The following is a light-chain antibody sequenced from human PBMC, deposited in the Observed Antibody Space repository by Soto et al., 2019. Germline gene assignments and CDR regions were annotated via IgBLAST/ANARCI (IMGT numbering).Light chain of an antibody. J-gene: IGKJ1*01. CDR2: DAS. CDR3: QQYNSYWT. V-gene: IGKV1-5*01. CDR1: QSISSW. Sequence: DIQMTQSPSTLSASAGDRVTITCRASQSISSWLAWYQQKPGKAPKLLIYDASSLEGGVPSRFSGSGSGTEFTLTISSLQPDDFATYYCQQYNSYWTFGQGTKVEIK.